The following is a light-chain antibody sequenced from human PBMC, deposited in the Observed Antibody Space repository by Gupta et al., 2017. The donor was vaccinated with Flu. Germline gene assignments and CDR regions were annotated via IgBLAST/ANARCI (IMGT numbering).Light chain of an antibody. CDR3: MQTLQTPYT. Sequence: VTPGEPASISCRSSQSLLHNNGYNYLDWYLQKPGQSPQLLIYLGSNRASGVPDRFSGSGSGTDFTLKISRVEAEDVGVYYCMQTLQTPYTFGQGTKLEIK. CDR2: LGS. V-gene: IGKV2-28*01. J-gene: IGKJ2*01. CDR1: QSLLHNNGYNY.